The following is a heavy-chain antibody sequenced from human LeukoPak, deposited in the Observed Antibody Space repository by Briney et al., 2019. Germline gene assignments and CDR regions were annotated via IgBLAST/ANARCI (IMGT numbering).Heavy chain of an antibody. CDR2: ISYDGSNK. D-gene: IGHD5-12*01. Sequence: PGGSLRLSCAASGFTFSSYAMHWVRQAPGKGLEWVAVISYDGSNKYYADSVKGRFTISRENAKNTLYLQMNSLRAEDTAVYYCTREGGGRGYSAYDPLCSDFWGQGTLVTVSS. CDR3: TREGGGRGYSAYDPLCSDF. J-gene: IGHJ4*02. V-gene: IGHV3-30-3*01. CDR1: GFTFSSYA.